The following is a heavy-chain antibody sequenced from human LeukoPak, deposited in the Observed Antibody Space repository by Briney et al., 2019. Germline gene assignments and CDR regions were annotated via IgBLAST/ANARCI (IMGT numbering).Heavy chain of an antibody. Sequence: GGSLRLSCAASGFTFSSYGMHWVRQAPGKGLEWVVFIRYDGSNKYYADSVKGRFTISRDNSKNTLYLQMNSLRAEDTAVYYCARDRITMVRGTLYGMDVWGQGTTVTVSS. V-gene: IGHV3-30*02. CDR3: ARDRITMVRGTLYGMDV. CDR1: GFTFSSYG. J-gene: IGHJ6*02. D-gene: IGHD3-10*01. CDR2: IRYDGSNK.